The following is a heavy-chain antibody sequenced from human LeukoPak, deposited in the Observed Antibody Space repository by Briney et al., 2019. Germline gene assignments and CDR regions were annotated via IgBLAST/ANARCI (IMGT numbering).Heavy chain of an antibody. D-gene: IGHD6-13*01. CDR2: IYHSGST. V-gene: IGHV4-30-2*01. CDR1: GGSISSDGYY. CDR3: AGQQLERGEDH. Sequence: PSQTVSLTCTVSGGSISSDGYYWSWIRQPPGKGLEWIGYIYHSGSTYYNPSLKSRVTISLDTSKNQFSLMVNSVTATDTAVYFCAGQQLERGEDHWGQGTLVIVSS. J-gene: IGHJ4*02.